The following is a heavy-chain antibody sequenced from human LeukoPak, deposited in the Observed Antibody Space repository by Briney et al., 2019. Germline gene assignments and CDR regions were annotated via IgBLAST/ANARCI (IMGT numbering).Heavy chain of an antibody. CDR1: GGSISSYY. J-gene: IGHJ3*02. CDR3: ARHWTEDSSGYYPFDI. D-gene: IGHD3-22*01. V-gene: IGHV4-59*08. Sequence: KPSEILSLTCTVSGGSISSYYWSWIRQPPGKGLEWIGYIYYSGSTDYNPSLKSRVAISVDTSKNQFSLKLSSVTAADTAVYYCARHWTEDSSGYYPFDIWGQGTMVTVSS. CDR2: IYYSGST.